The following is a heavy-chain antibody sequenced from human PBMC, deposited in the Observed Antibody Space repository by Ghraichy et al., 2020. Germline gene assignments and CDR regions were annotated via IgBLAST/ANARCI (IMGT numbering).Heavy chain of an antibody. J-gene: IGHJ4*02. CDR1: GFTFSGHW. Sequence: GESLKISCAASGFTFSGHWMMWVRQPPGKGLEWVATIKQDGSETYFVDSVEGRVTISRDNAKSSLFLQLNSLRAEDTALYYCARGGCWLIDYWGQGALVIVSS. V-gene: IGHV3-7*03. CDR3: ARGGCWLIDY. D-gene: IGHD2-15*01. CDR2: IKQDGSET.